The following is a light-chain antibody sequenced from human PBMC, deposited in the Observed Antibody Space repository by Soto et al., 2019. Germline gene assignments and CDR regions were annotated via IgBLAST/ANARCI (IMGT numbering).Light chain of an antibody. CDR1: SVHNTYI. Sequence: QLVLTQSSSASASLGSSVKLTCILSSVHNTYIIAWHQQRPGKAPRFLMTLDRSGSYNRGSGVPDRFSGSSSGADRYLTISNLQFEDEGDYYCETWYSNTHKVFGGGTKLTVL. V-gene: IGLV4-60*02. J-gene: IGLJ3*02. CDR2: LDRSGSY. CDR3: ETWYSNTHKV.